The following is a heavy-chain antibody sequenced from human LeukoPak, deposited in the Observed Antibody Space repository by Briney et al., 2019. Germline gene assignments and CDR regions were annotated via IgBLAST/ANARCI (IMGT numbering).Heavy chain of an antibody. CDR1: GFTFSSYA. CDR3: ARLGSGSDMALYYMDV. V-gene: IGHV3-23*01. J-gene: IGHJ6*03. CDR2: IGGSGGST. Sequence: PGGSLRLSCAASGFTFSSYAMSWVRQAPGKGLEWVSAIGGSGGSTYYADSVKGRFTISRDNSKNTLYLQMNSLRAEDTAVYYCARLGSGSDMALYYMDVWGKGTTVTVSS. D-gene: IGHD3-10*01.